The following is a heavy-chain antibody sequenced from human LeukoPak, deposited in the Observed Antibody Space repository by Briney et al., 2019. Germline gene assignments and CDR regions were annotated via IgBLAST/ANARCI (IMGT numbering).Heavy chain of an antibody. V-gene: IGHV3-15*01. CDR1: GFTFSNAW. Sequence: GGSLRLSCAASGFTFSNAWMSWVRQAPGKGLEWVGRIKSKTDGGTTDYAAPVKGRFTISRDDSKNTLYLQMNSLKTEDTAVYYCTTDFEVPSGSGSYEHFDYWGQGTLVTVSS. CDR2: IKSKTDGGTT. J-gene: IGHJ4*02. CDR3: TTDFEVPSGSGSYEHFDY. D-gene: IGHD3-10*01.